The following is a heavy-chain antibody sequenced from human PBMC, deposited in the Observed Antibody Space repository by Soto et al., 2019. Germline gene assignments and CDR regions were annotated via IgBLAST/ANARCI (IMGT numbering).Heavy chain of an antibody. CDR2: INPNRGGT. J-gene: IGHJ3*02. Sequence: LEWLGWINPNRGGTNYAQKFQGWVTMTRDTSISTAYMELSRLRSDDTAVYYCASSYCSGGSCYSEAFDIWGQGTMVTVSS. D-gene: IGHD2-15*01. CDR3: ASSYCSGGSCYSEAFDI. V-gene: IGHV1-2*04.